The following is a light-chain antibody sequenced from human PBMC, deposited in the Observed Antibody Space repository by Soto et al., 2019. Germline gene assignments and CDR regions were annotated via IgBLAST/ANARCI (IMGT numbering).Light chain of an antibody. CDR3: GTWDSSLSAYV. J-gene: IGLJ1*01. Sequence: QSVLTQPPSVSAAPGQKVTISCSGSSSNIGNNYVSWYQQLPGTAPKLLIYENNKRPSGIPDRFSGSKSGTSATLGIIGFQTGDEADYYCGTWDSSLSAYVFGTGTKVTVL. CDR1: SSNIGNNY. V-gene: IGLV1-51*02. CDR2: ENN.